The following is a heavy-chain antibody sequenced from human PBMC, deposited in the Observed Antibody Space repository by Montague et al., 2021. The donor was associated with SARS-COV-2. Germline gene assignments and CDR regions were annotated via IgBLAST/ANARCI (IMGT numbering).Heavy chain of an antibody. Sequence: SETLSLTCTVSGGSISSYYWSWIRQPPGKGLEWIGEISYSGSTKYNPSLKRRVTISEDTSENHFSLKLSSVAAADAAVYFCARGPRYCSSTGFPPAFDIWGQGTMVTVSS. CDR2: ISYSGST. CDR3: ARGPRYCSSTGFPPAFDI. D-gene: IGHD2-2*01. V-gene: IGHV4-59*01. CDR1: GGSISSYY. J-gene: IGHJ3*02.